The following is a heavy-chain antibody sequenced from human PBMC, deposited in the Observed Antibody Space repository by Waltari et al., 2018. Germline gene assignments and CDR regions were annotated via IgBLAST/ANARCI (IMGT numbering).Heavy chain of an antibody. CDR1: GYTFSDYY. CDR2: VDPEEGET. J-gene: IGHJ3*01. D-gene: IGHD6-19*01. Sequence: EVQLLQSGAELKAPGTTVRISCKVSGYTFSDYYIHWVPQAPGKGLGWMRLVDPEEGETIYADIFQGRITISADTSTDTAFMELSSLRSEDTAVFYCATALGDSSSASRPFDFWGQGTMITVSS. CDR3: ATALGDSSSASRPFDF. V-gene: IGHV1-69-2*01.